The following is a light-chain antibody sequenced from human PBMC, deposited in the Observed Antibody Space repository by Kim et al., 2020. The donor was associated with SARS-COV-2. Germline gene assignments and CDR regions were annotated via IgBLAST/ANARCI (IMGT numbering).Light chain of an antibody. CDR3: QQSYSTPRT. V-gene: IGKV1-39*01. J-gene: IGKJ2*02. Sequence: SASVGDRVTITCRTSQTISNYLKWYQQKAGKDPKLLIYAASNLQSVVPSRFGGSGSGTDFTLTISSLQSEDFATYYCQQSYSTPRTFGQGTKLEI. CDR2: AAS. CDR1: QTISNY.